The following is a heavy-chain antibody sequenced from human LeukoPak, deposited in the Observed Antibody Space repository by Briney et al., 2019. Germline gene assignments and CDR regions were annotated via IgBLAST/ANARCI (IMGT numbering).Heavy chain of an antibody. CDR2: IYYSGST. Sequence: PSETLSLTCTVSGGSISSSSYYWGWIRQPPGKGLEWIGSIYYSGSTYYNPSLKSRVTISVDTSKNQFSLKLSSVTAADTAVYYCARDSNWNYHYWGQGTLVTVSS. V-gene: IGHV4-39*07. CDR1: GGSISSSSYY. D-gene: IGHD1-7*01. CDR3: ARDSNWNYHY. J-gene: IGHJ4*02.